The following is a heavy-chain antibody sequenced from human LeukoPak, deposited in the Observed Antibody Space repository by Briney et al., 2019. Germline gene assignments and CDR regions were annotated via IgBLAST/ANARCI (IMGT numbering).Heavy chain of an antibody. J-gene: IGHJ4*02. Sequence: GGSLRLSCAASGFSFSGISMTWVRQAPGKGLERVSTVTGSDDETYYADSVRGRFTISRDYSRNTVHLQLNSLRVEDTAIYYCAKGPRLLNGYHVDSWGQGTLVIVSS. CDR1: GFSFSGIS. CDR2: VTGSDDET. CDR3: AKGPRLLNGYHVDS. V-gene: IGHV3-23*01. D-gene: IGHD5-18*01.